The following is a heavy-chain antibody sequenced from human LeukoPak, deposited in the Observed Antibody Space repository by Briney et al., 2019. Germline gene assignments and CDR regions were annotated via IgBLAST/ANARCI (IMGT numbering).Heavy chain of an antibody. D-gene: IGHD3-10*01. CDR2: INSDGSST. Sequence: PGGSLRLSCAASGFTFSSYWMHWVRQAPGKGLVWVSRINSDGSSTSYADSVKGRFTISRDNAKNTLYLQMNSLRAEGTAVYYCASLYGSGSYSNYYYYYGMDVWGKGPRSPSPQ. CDR3: ASLYGSGSYSNYYYYYGMDV. CDR1: GFTFSSYW. J-gene: IGHJ6*01. V-gene: IGHV3-74*01.